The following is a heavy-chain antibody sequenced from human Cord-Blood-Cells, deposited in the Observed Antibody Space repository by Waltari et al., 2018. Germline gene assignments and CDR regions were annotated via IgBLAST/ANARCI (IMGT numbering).Heavy chain of an antibody. CDR3: AKVHGYSSGWYYFDY. CDR1: GFTFSSYG. V-gene: IGHV3-30*02. J-gene: IGHJ4*02. D-gene: IGHD6-19*01. Sequence: QVQLVESGGGVVQPGGSLRLSCAASGFTFSSYGMHWLSQAPGKGLEWVAFIRYDGSNKYYADSVKGRFTISRDNSKNTLYLQMNSLRAEDTAVYYCAKVHGYSSGWYYFDYWGQGTLVTVSS. CDR2: IRYDGSNK.